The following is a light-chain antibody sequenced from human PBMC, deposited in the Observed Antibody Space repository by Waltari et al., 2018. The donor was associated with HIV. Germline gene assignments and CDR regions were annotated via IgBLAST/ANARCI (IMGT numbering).Light chain of an antibody. CDR1: PRDIGNF. V-gene: IGLV2-14*01. CDR3: SSPTTMESVTFGGGTHAVA. J-gene: IGLJ2*01. Sequence: HSALTQPAPVSGSPGQSITISCTASPRDIGNFASWYQHHPGKAPQLLLYAVNRRPSGTSDRFSGSKSCATASLTISGLQIDDEADYYCSSPTTMESVTFGGGTHAVAFGGGTHLTV. CDR2: AVN.